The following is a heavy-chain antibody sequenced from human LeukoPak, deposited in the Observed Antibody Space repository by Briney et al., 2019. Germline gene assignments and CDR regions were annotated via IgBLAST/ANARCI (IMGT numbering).Heavy chain of an antibody. J-gene: IGHJ4*02. V-gene: IGHV4-31*03. CDR1: GGSISSGGYY. Sequence: SQTLSLTCTVSGGSISSGGYYWSWIRQHPGKGLEWIGYIYYSGSTYYNPSLKSRVTISVDTSKNQFSLKLSSVTAADTAVYYCASRYCSSTSCYLRFDYWGQGTLVTVSS. CDR2: IYYSGST. D-gene: IGHD2-2*01. CDR3: ASRYCSSTSCYLRFDY.